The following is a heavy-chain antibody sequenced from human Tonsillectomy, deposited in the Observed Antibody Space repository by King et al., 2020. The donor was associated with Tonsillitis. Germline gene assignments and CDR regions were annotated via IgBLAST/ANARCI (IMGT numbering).Heavy chain of an antibody. J-gene: IGHJ4*02. CDR3: ARTYYYDRSGYYFGY. D-gene: IGHD3-22*01. CDR2: INPSGGST. V-gene: IGHV1-46*01. Sequence: QLVQSGAEVKKPGASVKVSCKASGYTFTSYYVHWVRQAPGQGLEWMGLINPSGGSTSSAPKFQGRVIMTRDTSTSTVYMELSSLGSEDTAVYYCARTYYYDRSGYYFGYWGQGTLVTVSS. CDR1: GYTFTSYY.